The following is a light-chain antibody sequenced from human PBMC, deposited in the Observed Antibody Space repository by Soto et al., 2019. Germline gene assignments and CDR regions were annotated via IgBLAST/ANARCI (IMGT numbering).Light chain of an antibody. CDR3: QQYNNWPPIT. CDR2: LGS. CDR1: QSLQYSNGFNY. Sequence: DIVLTQSPLSLPVIPGEPASISCRSSQSLQYSNGFNYLDWYFQKPGQSPQLLISLGSTRATGIPARFSGSGSGTEFTLTISSLQSEDFAVYYCQQYNNWPPITFGQGTRLEI. J-gene: IGKJ5*01. V-gene: IGKV2-28*01.